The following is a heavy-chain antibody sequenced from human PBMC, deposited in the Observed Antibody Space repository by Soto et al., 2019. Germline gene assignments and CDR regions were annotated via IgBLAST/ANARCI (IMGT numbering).Heavy chain of an antibody. J-gene: IGHJ4*02. D-gene: IGHD2-21*02. CDR3: ARQRTTVVTQAYFDH. Sequence: SETLSLTCIVSGESISSSSYYWGWIRQPPGKGLEWIGSIYYSGRTYYNPSFKSRVTISIDTSKNQFSLKLSPVTATDTAVYYCARQRTTVVTQAYFDHWGQGALVTVT. CDR2: IYYSGRT. CDR1: GESISSSSYY. V-gene: IGHV4-39*01.